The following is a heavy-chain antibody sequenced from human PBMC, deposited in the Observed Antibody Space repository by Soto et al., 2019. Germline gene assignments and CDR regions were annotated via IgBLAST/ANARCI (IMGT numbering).Heavy chain of an antibody. CDR2: ISAFTGYT. V-gene: IGHV1-18*01. CDR1: GYIFTSYG. Sequence: QVPLVPSGPEVKKPGASVKLSCKASGYIFTSYGIGWVRQAPGQWLEWMGWISAFTGYTKYPQRLQGRDTMTTDTPTSTAYRELRGLRSDDTAVYYCARLDEYYDSSGHYCTFVNFGGQGSLVTVSS. D-gene: IGHD3-22*01. CDR3: ARLDEYYDSSGHYCTFVNF. J-gene: IGHJ4*02.